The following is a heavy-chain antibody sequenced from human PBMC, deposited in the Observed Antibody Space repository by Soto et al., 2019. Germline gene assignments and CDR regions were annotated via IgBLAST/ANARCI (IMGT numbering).Heavy chain of an antibody. CDR1: GYTFSNYD. J-gene: IGHJ3*02. CDR2: LNPNTDKT. D-gene: IGHD5-12*01. CDR3: ARGIKGLPPSAFDI. V-gene: IGHV1-8*01. Sequence: ASVKVSCKASGYTFSNYDINWVRQATGQGLEWMGWLNPNTDKTGSAQKFQGRVTMTRNTSISTAYLELSGLRSDDTTVYYCARGIKGLPPSAFDIWGQGTRVTVSS.